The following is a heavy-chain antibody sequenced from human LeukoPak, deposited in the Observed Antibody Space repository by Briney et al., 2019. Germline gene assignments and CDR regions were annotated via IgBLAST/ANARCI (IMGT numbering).Heavy chain of an antibody. CDR2: IIPIFGTA. V-gene: IGHV1-69*05. J-gene: IGHJ4*02. D-gene: IGHD2-2*01. Sequence: ASVKVSCKASGGTSSSYAISWVRQAPGQGLEWMGGIIPIFGTANYAQKFQGRVTITTDESTSTAYMELSSLRSEDTAVYYCLAPYCSSTSCYDYWGQGTLVTVSS. CDR1: GGTSSSYA. CDR3: LAPYCSSTSCYDY.